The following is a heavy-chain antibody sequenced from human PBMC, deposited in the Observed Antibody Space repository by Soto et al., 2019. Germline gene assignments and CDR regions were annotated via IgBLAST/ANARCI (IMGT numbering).Heavy chain of an antibody. CDR2: IYYSGST. V-gene: IGHV4-31*03. J-gene: IGHJ4*02. D-gene: IGHD3-22*01. CDR3: ARGTRYYDSSGYTDY. Sequence: SETLSLTCTVSGGSISSGGYYWSWIRQHPGKGLEWIGYIYYSGSTYYNPSLKSRVTISVDTSKNQFSLKLSSVTAADTAVYYCARGTRYYDSSGYTDYWGQGTLVTVS. CDR1: GGSISSGGYY.